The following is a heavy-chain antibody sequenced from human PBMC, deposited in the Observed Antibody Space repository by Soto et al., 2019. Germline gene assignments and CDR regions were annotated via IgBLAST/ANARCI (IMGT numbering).Heavy chain of an antibody. CDR2: ISGSNGDT. D-gene: IGHD6-19*01. CDR1: GYTFTNYG. J-gene: IGHJ4*02. V-gene: IGHV1-18*01. CDR3: GRGGLAVSGTDYY. Sequence: QVQLVQSGAEVKESGASVKVSCKASGYTFTNYGVAWVRRAPGQGLEWMGWISGSNGDTKYAQNLQNRFSLTTDTSTNTAYMELRSLRPDDTAIYFCGRGGLAVSGTDYYWGQGTLVTVSS.